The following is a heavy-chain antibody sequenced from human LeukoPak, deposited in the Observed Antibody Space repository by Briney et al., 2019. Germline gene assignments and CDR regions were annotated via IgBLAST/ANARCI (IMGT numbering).Heavy chain of an antibody. CDR3: ARDGGSGMT. Sequence: ASVKVSCKSSAYSFTGFYMHWVRQAPGQGLEWMGWINAGNGNTKYSQKFQGRVTITRDTSASTAYMELSSLRSEDTAVYYCARDGGSGMTWGQGTLVTVSS. J-gene: IGHJ5*02. V-gene: IGHV1-3*01. D-gene: IGHD3-10*01. CDR1: AYSFTGFY. CDR2: INAGNGNT.